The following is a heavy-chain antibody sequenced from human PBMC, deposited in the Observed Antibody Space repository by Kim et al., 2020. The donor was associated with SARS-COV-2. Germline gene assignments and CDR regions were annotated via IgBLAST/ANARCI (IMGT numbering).Heavy chain of an antibody. V-gene: IGHV3-48*02. CDR3: ARDLLRYFDWLSHDY. Sequence: DAVKGRFTISRDNAKNSLYLQMNSLRDEDTAVYYCARDLLRYFDWLSHDYWGQGTLVTVSS. J-gene: IGHJ4*02. D-gene: IGHD3-9*01.